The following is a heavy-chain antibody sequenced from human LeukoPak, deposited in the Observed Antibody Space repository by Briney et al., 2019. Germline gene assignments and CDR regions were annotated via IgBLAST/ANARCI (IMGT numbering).Heavy chain of an antibody. Sequence: GRSLRLSCAASGFTVSRNYMTWVRQAPGKGVEWVSVIYSDGSTFYTDSVKGRFTISRDNSKNTLYLQMNSLRVEDTAVYYCAKDLSAGYYGMDVWGQGTTVTVSS. D-gene: IGHD3-3*01. CDR3: AKDLSAGYYGMDV. V-gene: IGHV3-66*01. J-gene: IGHJ6*02. CDR2: IYSDGST. CDR1: GFTVSRNY.